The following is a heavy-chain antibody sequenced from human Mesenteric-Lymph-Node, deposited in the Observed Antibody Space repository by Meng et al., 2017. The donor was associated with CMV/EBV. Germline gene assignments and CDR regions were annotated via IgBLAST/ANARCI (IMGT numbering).Heavy chain of an antibody. V-gene: IGHV3-21*01. Sequence: GESLKISCAASGFTFSTHTMNWVRQAPGKGLEWVSSIISSYIYYADSVKGRFTISRDNAKNSLYLQMNSLRAEDTAVYYCARDLGTSYGGEIWAADGFDIWGQGTMVTVSS. J-gene: IGHJ3*02. CDR3: ARDLGTSYGGEIWAADGFDI. CDR2: IISSYI. D-gene: IGHD4-23*01. CDR1: GFTFSTHT.